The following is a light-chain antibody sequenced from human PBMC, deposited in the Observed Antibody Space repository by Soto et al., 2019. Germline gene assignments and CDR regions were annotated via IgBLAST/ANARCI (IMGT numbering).Light chain of an antibody. CDR3: SSYTSTNFVI. Sequence: QSALTQPASVSGSAGQTITISCTGASSDIGDYKYVSWYKQHPGKAPKLLIYDVSNRPSGVSDRFSGSKSGNTASLTISGLQAEDESDYYCSSYTSTNFVIFGGGTKLTV. CDR2: DVS. CDR1: SSDIGDYKY. J-gene: IGLJ2*01. V-gene: IGLV2-14*03.